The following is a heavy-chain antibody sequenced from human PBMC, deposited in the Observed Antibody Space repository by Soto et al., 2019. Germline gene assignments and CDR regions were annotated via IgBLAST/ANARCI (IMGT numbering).Heavy chain of an antibody. Sequence: EVQVLESGGGLVQPGGSLRLSCAVSGFTFSSYAMSWVRQAPGKGLEWVSGISGSGGSTYSADSVKGPLTISRDNSRNTLFLQMNSLRPEDTAVYYCAKARKSGSGWYWDYWGQGTLVTVSS. CDR2: ISGSGGST. V-gene: IGHV3-23*01. J-gene: IGHJ4*02. D-gene: IGHD6-19*01. CDR3: AKARKSGSGWYWDY. CDR1: GFTFSSYA.